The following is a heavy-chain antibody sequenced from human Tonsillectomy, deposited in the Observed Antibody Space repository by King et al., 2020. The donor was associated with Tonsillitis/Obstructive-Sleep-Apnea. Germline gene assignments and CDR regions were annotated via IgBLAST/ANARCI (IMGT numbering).Heavy chain of an antibody. CDR3: ARGGYSNYVDY. D-gene: IGHD5-18*01. CDR1: GYIYINYG. Sequence: VQLVQSGAEVKKPGASVKVSCKASGYIYINYGFSWVRQAPGQGLEWMGWINGYNGNTNYAQKLQGRVTMTTDTSTSTAYMELRSLRSDDTAAYYCARGGYSNYVDYWGQGTLVTVSS. J-gene: IGHJ4*02. V-gene: IGHV1-18*01. CDR2: INGYNGNT.